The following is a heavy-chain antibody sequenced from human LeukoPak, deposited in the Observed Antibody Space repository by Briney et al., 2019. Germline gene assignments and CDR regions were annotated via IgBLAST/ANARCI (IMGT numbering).Heavy chain of an antibody. V-gene: IGHV1-18*01. CDR1: DYTFSNYG. J-gene: IGHJ4*02. Sequence: ASAKVSCKASDYTFSNYGISWVRQAPGQGLEWMGWINVYNGNTNYAQKFQGRVTMTTDTSTSTAYMELRSLRSDDTAVYYCGRVSDCSGGSCYSGELDSWGQGTLVTVSS. CDR2: INVYNGNT. CDR3: GRVSDCSGGSCYSGELDS. D-gene: IGHD2-15*01.